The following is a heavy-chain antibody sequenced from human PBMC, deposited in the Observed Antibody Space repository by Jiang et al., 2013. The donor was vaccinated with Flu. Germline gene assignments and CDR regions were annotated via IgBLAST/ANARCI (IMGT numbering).Heavy chain of an antibody. Sequence: YGAEVKKPGASVRVSCKASVSTFANYNMHWVRRAPGHGLEWMGIIRPTGDVTEYARQFQGRLAMTRDTSTSTVYMELSSLGSEDTATYYCAREKDMSYYFDQWGQGTLVTVSS. D-gene: IGHD2-15*01. CDR3: AREKDMSYYFDQ. CDR2: IRPTGDVT. J-gene: IGHJ4*02. V-gene: IGHV1-46*01. CDR1: VSTFANYN.